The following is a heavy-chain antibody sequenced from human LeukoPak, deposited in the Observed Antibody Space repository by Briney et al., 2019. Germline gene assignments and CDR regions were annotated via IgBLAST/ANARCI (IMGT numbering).Heavy chain of an antibody. CDR1: GYTFTSYG. CDR2: ISAYNGNT. V-gene: IGHV1-18*01. D-gene: IGHD2-21*02. J-gene: IGHJ3*02. CDR3: ASGRYRGDYYGAFDI. Sequence: AASVKVSCKASGYTFTSYGISWVRQAPGQGLEWMGWISAYNGNTNYAQKLQGRVTMTTDTSTSTAYMELRSLRSDDTAVYYCASGRYRGDYYGAFDIWGQGTMVTVSS.